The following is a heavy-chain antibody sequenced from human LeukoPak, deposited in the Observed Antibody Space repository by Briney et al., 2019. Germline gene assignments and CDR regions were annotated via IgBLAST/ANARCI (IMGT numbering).Heavy chain of an antibody. CDR2: ISAYNGNT. V-gene: IGHV1-18*01. Sequence: GASVKVSCKASGYTFTSYGISWVRQAPGQGLEWMGWISAYNGNTNYAQKLQGRVTMTTDTSTSTAYMELRSLRSDDTAVYYCARDQVEAAAGTFSDYWGQGTLVTVSS. D-gene: IGHD6-13*01. J-gene: IGHJ4*02. CDR3: ARDQVEAAAGTFSDY. CDR1: GYTFTSYG.